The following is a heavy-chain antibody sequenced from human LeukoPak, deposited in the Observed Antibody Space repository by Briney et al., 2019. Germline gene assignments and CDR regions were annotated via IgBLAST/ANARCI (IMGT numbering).Heavy chain of an antibody. CDR3: ALAGVGATGYY. CDR2: INHSGST. J-gene: IGHJ4*02. V-gene: IGHV4-34*01. Sequence: SETLSLTCAVYGGSFSAYYWSWIRQPPGKGLEWIGEINHSGSTNYNPSLKSRVTISVDTSKNQFSLKLSSVTAADTAVYYCALAGVGATGYYWGQGTLVTVSS. D-gene: IGHD1-26*01. CDR1: GGSFSAYY.